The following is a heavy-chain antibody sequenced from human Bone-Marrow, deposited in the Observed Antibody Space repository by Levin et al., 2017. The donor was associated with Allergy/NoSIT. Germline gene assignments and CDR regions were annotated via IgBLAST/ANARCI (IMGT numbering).Heavy chain of an antibody. D-gene: IGHD6-13*01. CDR3: AHSLGYSSSWSKLNYYYYYMDV. Sequence: SGPTLVKPTQTLTLTCTFSGFSLSTSGVGVGWIRQPPGKALEWLALIYWDDDKRYSPSLKSRLTITKDTSKNQVVLTMTNMDPVDTATYYCAHSLGYSSSWSKLNYYYYYMDVWGKGTTVTVSS. CDR1: GFSLSTSGVG. CDR2: IYWDDDK. V-gene: IGHV2-5*02. J-gene: IGHJ6*03.